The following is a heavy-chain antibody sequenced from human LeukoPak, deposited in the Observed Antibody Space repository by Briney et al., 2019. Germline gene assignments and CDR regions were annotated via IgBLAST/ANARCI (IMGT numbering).Heavy chain of an antibody. CDR1: GYTFTSYA. D-gene: IGHD3-10*01. Sequence: ASVTVSCTASGYTFTSYAMHWVRQAPRQRLEWMGWINAGNGNTKYSQKFQGRVTITRDTSASTAYMELSSLRSEDTAVYYCARVRGFGELFFDYWGQGTLVTVSS. V-gene: IGHV1-3*01. CDR2: INAGNGNT. CDR3: ARVRGFGELFFDY. J-gene: IGHJ4*02.